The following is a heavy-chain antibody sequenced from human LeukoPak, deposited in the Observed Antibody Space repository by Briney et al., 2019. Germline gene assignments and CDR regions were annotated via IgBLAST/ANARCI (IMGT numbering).Heavy chain of an antibody. CDR1: GFTFSSYW. Sequence: GGSLRLSCAASGFTFSSYWMSWVRQAPGKGLEWVANIKQDGSEKYYVDSVKGRFTISRDNAKNSLYLQMNSLRAEDTAVYYWARGPGPYGCYFFYYRGQGTLVTVSS. CDR2: IKQDGSEK. J-gene: IGHJ4*02. D-gene: IGHD4/OR15-4a*01. CDR3: ARGPGPYGCYFFYY. V-gene: IGHV3-7*01.